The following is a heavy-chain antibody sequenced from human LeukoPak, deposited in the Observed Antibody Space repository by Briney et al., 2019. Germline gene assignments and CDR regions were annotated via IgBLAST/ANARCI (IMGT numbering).Heavy chain of an antibody. Sequence: SETLSLTCAVYGGSFSGYYWSWIRQPPGKGLEWIGEINHSGSTNYNPSLKSRVTISVDTSKNQFSLKLSSVTAADTAVYYCARSRAAAAKDYWGQGTLVTVSS. J-gene: IGHJ4*02. D-gene: IGHD6-13*01. CDR1: GGSFSGYY. V-gene: IGHV4-34*01. CDR2: INHSGST. CDR3: ARSRAAAAKDY.